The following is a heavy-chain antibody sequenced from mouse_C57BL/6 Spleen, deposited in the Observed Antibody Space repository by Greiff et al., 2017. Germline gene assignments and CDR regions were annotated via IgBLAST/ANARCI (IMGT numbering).Heavy chain of an antibody. CDR1: GYAFSSYW. Sequence: VQLQQSGAELVKPGASVKISCKASGYAFSSYWMNWVKQRPGKGLEWIGQIYPGDGDTNYNGKFKGKATLTADKSSSTAYMQLSSLTSEDSAVYFCARGAHYYGSSYWYFEVWGTGTTVTVSS. J-gene: IGHJ1*03. CDR3: ARGAHYYGSSYWYFEV. V-gene: IGHV1-80*01. CDR2: IYPGDGDT. D-gene: IGHD1-1*01.